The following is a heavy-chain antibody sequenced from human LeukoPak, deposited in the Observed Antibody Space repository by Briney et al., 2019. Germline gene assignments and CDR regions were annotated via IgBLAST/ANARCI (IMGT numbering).Heavy chain of an antibody. V-gene: IGHV3-53*01. CDR2: IYSDGSI. Sequence: GGSLRLSCVASGHTVSSNCMSWVRQAPRRGLEWVSVIYSDGSIYYSDSVRGRFTISRDNSKNTLFLQMNSLRAEDTAVYYCARDNGIAMIRGYFDYWGQGTLVTVSS. J-gene: IGHJ4*02. D-gene: IGHD3-22*01. CDR3: ARDNGIAMIRGYFDY. CDR1: GHTVSSNC.